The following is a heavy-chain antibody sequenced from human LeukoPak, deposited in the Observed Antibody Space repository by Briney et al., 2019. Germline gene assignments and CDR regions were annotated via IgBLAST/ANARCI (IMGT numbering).Heavy chain of an antibody. CDR2: INHSGST. V-gene: IGHV4-34*01. Sequence: SETLSLTCAVYGGSFSGYYWSWIRQPPGKGLEWIGEINHSGSTNYNPSLKSRVTISVDTSKNQFSLKLSSVTAADTAVYYCARGGGSGYSYYYYYYMDVWGKGTTVTVSS. CDR3: ARGGGSGYSYYYYYYMDV. CDR1: GGSFSGYY. J-gene: IGHJ6*03. D-gene: IGHD5-18*01.